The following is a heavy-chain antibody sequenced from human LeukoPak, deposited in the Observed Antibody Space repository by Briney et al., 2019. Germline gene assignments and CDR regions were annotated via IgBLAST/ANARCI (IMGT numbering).Heavy chain of an antibody. J-gene: IGHJ4*02. CDR3: AKGQGSGSYPFDY. Sequence: GGSLRLSCAASGFTFSSYAMSRVRQAPGKGLEWVSVISATATYYADSVKGRFTISRDTSRNTLYLQMNSLRADDTAVYYCAKGQGSGSYPFDYWGQGTLVTVSS. CDR2: ISATAT. D-gene: IGHD3-16*02. CDR1: GFTFSSYA. V-gene: IGHV3-23*01.